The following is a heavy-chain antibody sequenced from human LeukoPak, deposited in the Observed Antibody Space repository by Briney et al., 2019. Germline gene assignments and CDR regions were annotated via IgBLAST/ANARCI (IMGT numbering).Heavy chain of an antibody. J-gene: IGHJ3*02. Sequence: SETLSLTCVVYGGSFSGYHWSWIRQPPGKGLEWIGEINHSGYTNYNPSVQSRVTISVDTSKNQFSLKLSSVTAADTAVYFCARGPYSYDSSGAFDIWGQGTMVTVSS. V-gene: IGHV4-34*01. CDR2: INHSGYT. CDR1: GGSFSGYH. CDR3: ARGPYSYDSSGAFDI. D-gene: IGHD3-22*01.